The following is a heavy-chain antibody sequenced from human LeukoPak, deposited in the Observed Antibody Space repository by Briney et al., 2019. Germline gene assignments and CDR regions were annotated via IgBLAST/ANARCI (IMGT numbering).Heavy chain of an antibody. D-gene: IGHD6-13*01. CDR2: ISGNGVDT. CDR3: AKDSRSLAAAGEVDY. CDR1: GFTFSSKS. J-gene: IGHJ4*02. V-gene: IGHV3-23*01. Sequence: PGGSLRLSCAASGFTFSSKSMTWVRQAPGKGLEWVSAISGNGVDTFYADSVKGRFTISRGNSRNTLYLQMNSLRAEDAAVYYCAKDSRSLAAAGEVDYWGQGTLVTVSS.